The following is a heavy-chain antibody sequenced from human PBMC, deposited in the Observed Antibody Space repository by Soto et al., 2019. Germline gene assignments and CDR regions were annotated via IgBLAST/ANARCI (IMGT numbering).Heavy chain of an antibody. CDR2: INHSGST. J-gene: IGHJ4*02. Sequence: SETLSLTCAVYAVSFSGYYWSWIRQPPGKGQEWIGEINHSGSTNYNPSLKSRVTISVDTSKNQFSLKLSSVTAADTAVYYCARGTRQDIVVVPAAMSFTSYFDYWGQGTLVTVSS. D-gene: IGHD2-2*01. CDR3: ARGTRQDIVVVPAAMSFTSYFDY. CDR1: AVSFSGYY. V-gene: IGHV4-34*01.